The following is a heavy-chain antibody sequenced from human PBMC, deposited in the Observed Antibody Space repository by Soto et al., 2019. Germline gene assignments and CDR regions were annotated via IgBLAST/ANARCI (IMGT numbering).Heavy chain of an antibody. D-gene: IGHD3-22*01. CDR3: AREIYDSSGYYDGYFQH. CDR2: INPSGGST. J-gene: IGHJ1*01. Sequence: ASVKVSCKASGYTFTSYYMHWVRQAPGQGLEWMGIINPSGGSTSYAQKFQGRVTMTRDTSTSTVYMELSSLRSEDTAVYYCAREIYDSSGYYDGYFQHWGQGTLVTVSS. V-gene: IGHV1-46*03. CDR1: GYTFTSYY.